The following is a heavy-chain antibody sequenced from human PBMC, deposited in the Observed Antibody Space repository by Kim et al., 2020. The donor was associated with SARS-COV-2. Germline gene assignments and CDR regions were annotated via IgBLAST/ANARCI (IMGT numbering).Heavy chain of an antibody. J-gene: IGHJ4*02. V-gene: IGHV3-15*01. D-gene: IGHD3-10*01. CDR1: GLRFSNAW. Sequence: GGSLRLSCAASGLRFSNAWMSWVRQAPGKGLEWIGRIKSKTDGGTIDYIAPVEGRFTISRVDSKNTLYLQMNSLKTEDTAVYYCTTGTRPYWGQGTLVTVSS. CDR2: IKSKTDGGTI. CDR3: TTGTRPY.